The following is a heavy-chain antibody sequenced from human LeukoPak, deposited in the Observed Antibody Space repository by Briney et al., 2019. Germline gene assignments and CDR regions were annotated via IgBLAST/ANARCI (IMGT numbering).Heavy chain of an antibody. Sequence: TSETLSLTCAVYGGSFSGYYWSWIRQPPGKGLGWIGEINHSGSTNYTPSLKSRVTLSVDTSKNQFSLNLSSVTAADTAVYYCARRGYTYGYTYWGQGTLVTVSS. J-gene: IGHJ4*02. D-gene: IGHD5-18*01. CDR3: ARRGYTYGYTY. V-gene: IGHV4-34*01. CDR1: GGSFSGYY. CDR2: INHSGST.